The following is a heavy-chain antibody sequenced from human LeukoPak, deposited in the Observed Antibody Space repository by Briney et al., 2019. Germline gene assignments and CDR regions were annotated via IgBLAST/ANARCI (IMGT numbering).Heavy chain of an antibody. Sequence: SETLSLTCAVYGGSFSGYYWSWIRQPPGKGLEWIGEINHSGSTNYNPSLKSRVTISVDTSKNQFSLKLSSVTAADTAAYYCARGPRTMVRGVTGSPQFDYWGQGTLVTVSS. D-gene: IGHD3-10*01. CDR2: INHSGST. CDR3: ARGPRTMVRGVTGSPQFDY. J-gene: IGHJ4*02. CDR1: GGSFSGYY. V-gene: IGHV4-34*01.